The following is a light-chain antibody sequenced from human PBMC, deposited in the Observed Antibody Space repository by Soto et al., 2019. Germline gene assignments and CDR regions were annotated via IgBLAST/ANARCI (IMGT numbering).Light chain of an antibody. CDR3: QQYGSSPPLT. V-gene: IGKV3-20*01. CDR2: GAS. CDR1: QSVSSSN. Sequence: EIVLTQSPGTLSLSPGERATLSCRASQSVSSSNLAWYQQKPGQAPRLLIYGASSRATGIPDRFSGSGSGTGFTLTISRLEPEDFAVYYFQQYGSSPPLTFGGGTKGEIE. J-gene: IGKJ4*01.